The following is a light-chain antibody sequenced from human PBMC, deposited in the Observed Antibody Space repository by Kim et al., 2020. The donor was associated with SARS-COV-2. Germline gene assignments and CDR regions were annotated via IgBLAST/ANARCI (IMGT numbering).Light chain of an antibody. CDR1: SSNSGTGYD. V-gene: IGLV1-40*01. J-gene: IGLJ2*01. CDR3: QSYDSSLSGFVV. Sequence: VTISCTGSSSNSGTGYDLHWYQQLPGTAPKLLIYDNNNRPSGVPDRFSGSKSGTSASLAITGLQAEDEADYYCQSYDSSLSGFVVFGGGTQLTVL. CDR2: DNN.